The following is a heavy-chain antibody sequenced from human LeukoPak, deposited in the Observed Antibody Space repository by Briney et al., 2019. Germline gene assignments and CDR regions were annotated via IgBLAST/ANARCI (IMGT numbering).Heavy chain of an antibody. CDR1: GFTFSTYN. Sequence: GGSLRLSCAASGFTFSTYNMNWVRQAPGKGLEWVSSITSGGGYTYYADSVEGRFTTSRDNAKNSLSLRLDSLRAEDTAVYYCARGHYDVLTSSYKWTPDYWGQGTLVTVSS. CDR3: ARGHYDVLTSSYKWTPDY. D-gene: IGHD3-9*01. V-gene: IGHV3-21*06. CDR2: ITSGGGYT. J-gene: IGHJ4*02.